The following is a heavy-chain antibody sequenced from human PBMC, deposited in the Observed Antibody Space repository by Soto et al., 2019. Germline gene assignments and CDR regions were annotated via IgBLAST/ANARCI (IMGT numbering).Heavy chain of an antibody. V-gene: IGHV3-30*18. D-gene: IGHD6-13*01. CDR2: ISHDGSDK. Sequence: SRIHCAAASGCTFRNYGRNWVRQAPGKGLEWVAVISHDGSDKYYADSMKGRFIISRDNSENTLFLNMNSLKPEDTAVYYCAKENQHLVHDYWGQGPLVTLAS. CDR1: GCTFRNYG. CDR3: AKENQHLVHDY. J-gene: IGHJ4*02.